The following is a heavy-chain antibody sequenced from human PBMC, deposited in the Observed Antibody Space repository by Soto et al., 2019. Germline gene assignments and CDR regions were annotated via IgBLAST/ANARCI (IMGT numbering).Heavy chain of an antibody. D-gene: IGHD6-19*01. CDR2: ISAYNGNT. CDR3: AREVVRVAGTRWFEP. CDR1: GYTFTSYG. V-gene: IGHV1-18*01. J-gene: IGHJ5*02. Sequence: QVQLVQSGAEVKKPGDSVKVSCKASGYTFTSYGISWVRQAPGQGLEWLGWISAYNGNTNYAQKLQGRVTMTSDTSTSTAYMELRGLRSDDTAVYYCAREVVRVAGTRWFEPWGQGTLVTVSS.